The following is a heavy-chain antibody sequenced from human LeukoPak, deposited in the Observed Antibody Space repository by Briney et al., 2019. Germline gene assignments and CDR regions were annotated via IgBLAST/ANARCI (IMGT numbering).Heavy chain of an antibody. Sequence: GRSLRLSCAASGFTFSSYGMHWVRQAPGKGLEWVAVISYDGSNKYYADSVKGRFTISRDNSKNTLCLQMNSLRAEDTAVYYCAKDLQSSGYDYWGQGTLVTVSS. J-gene: IGHJ4*02. V-gene: IGHV3-30*18. CDR2: ISYDGSNK. CDR1: GFTFSSYG. D-gene: IGHD3-22*01. CDR3: AKDLQSSGYDY.